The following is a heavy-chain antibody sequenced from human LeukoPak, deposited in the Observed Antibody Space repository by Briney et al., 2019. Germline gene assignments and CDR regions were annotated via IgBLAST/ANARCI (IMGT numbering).Heavy chain of an antibody. CDR3: ARNWNYFQQ. J-gene: IGHJ1*01. Sequence: GGSLRLSCAASGFSVSDYYMSWMRQAPGKGLEWVSYISRSGSTIYYADSVKGRFTISRDNAKNSLYLQMNSLRAEDTAVYYCARNWNYFQQWGQGTLVTVSS. CDR1: GFSVSDYY. V-gene: IGHV3-11*01. D-gene: IGHD1-1*01. CDR2: ISRSGSTI.